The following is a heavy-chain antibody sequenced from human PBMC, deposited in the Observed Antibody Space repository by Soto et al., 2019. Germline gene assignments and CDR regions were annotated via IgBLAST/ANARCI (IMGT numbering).Heavy chain of an antibody. CDR2: ISTYNGDT. Sequence: QVQLVQSGAEVKKPGASVKVSCKASGYTFTRSGISWVRQAPGQGLEWMGWISTYNGDTNYAQTFQDRVTMTTDTSTSTAYMELRRLRSDETAVYYCAREGVAPYYYSGMDVWGQGTPVSVSS. D-gene: IGHD5-12*01. J-gene: IGHJ6*02. CDR3: AREGVAPYYYSGMDV. CDR1: GYTFTRSG. V-gene: IGHV1-18*01.